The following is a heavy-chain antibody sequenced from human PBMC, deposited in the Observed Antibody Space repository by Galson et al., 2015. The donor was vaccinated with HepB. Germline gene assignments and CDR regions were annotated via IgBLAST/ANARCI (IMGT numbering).Heavy chain of an antibody. V-gene: IGHV3-30*04. D-gene: IGHD3-9*01. Sequence: SLRLSCAASGFTFSSYAMHWVRQAPGKGLEWVAVISYDGSNECYADSVRGRFTTSRDNSKNTLYLQMNSLRAEDTAVYYCARDQRYFDWLYYYYGMDVWGQGTTVTVSS. CDR1: GFTFSSYA. CDR3: ARDQRYFDWLYYYYGMDV. J-gene: IGHJ6*02. CDR2: ISYDGSNE.